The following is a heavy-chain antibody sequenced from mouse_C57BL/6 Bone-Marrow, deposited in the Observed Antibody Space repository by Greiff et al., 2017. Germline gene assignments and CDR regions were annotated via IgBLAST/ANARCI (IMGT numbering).Heavy chain of an antibody. Sequence: DVKLQESGGGLVKPGGSLKLSCAASGFTFSDYGMHWVRQAPEKGLEWVAYISSGSSTIYYADTVKGRFTISRDNAKNTLFLQMTSLRSEDTAMYYCAKEGLFYYGSSWYFDVWGTGTTVTVSS. CDR2: ISSGSSTI. CDR1: GFTFSDYG. D-gene: IGHD1-1*01. V-gene: IGHV5-17*01. J-gene: IGHJ1*03. CDR3: AKEGLFYYGSSWYFDV.